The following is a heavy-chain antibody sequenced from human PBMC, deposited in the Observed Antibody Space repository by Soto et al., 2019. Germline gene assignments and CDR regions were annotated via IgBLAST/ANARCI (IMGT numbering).Heavy chain of an antibody. V-gene: IGHV4-59*01. D-gene: IGHD2-2*01. Sequence: QVQLQESGPGLVKPSETLSLTCTVSGGSISSYYWSWIRQPPGKGLEWIGYIYYSGSTNYNPSLNIRVTISVATSKNQFSRKLSSVTAADPAVYYCARVEERVAMPSGYWGQGTLVTVSS. CDR1: GGSISSYY. CDR2: IYYSGST. CDR3: ARVEERVAMPSGY. J-gene: IGHJ4*02.